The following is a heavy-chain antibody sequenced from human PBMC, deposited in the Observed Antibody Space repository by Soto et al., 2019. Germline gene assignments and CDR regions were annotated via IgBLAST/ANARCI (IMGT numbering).Heavy chain of an antibody. D-gene: IGHD4-17*01. CDR2: INRSGST. V-gene: IGHV4-34*01. J-gene: IGHJ4*02. CDR1: GGSFSGYY. CDR3: ARGLTTVTTVRYFDY. Sequence: QVQLQQWGAGLLRPSETLSLTCAVYGGSFSGYYWSWIRQPPGKGLEWIGEINRSGSTNYNPSLKSRVTISVDTSKHQFSLKLSSVTAADTAVYYCARGLTTVTTVRYFDYWGQGTLVTVSS.